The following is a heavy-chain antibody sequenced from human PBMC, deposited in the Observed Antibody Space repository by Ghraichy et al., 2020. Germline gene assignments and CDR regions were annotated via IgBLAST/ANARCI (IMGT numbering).Heavy chain of an antibody. CDR2: IYYSVST. J-gene: IGHJ3*02. CDR1: GGSISSYN. CDR3: AAQLGISAVDI. Sequence: SETLSLTCTVSGGSISSYNWSWIRQPPGKGLEWIGYIYYSVSTNSNPSLNSRVTISVDTSKTQFSLNLSSVTAADTAVYYCAAQLGISAVDIWGQGTMVTVSS. D-gene: IGHD7-27*01. V-gene: IGHV4-59*08.